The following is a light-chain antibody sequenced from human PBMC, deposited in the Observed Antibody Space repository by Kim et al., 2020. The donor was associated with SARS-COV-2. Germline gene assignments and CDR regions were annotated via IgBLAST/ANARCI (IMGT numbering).Light chain of an antibody. CDR3: LQHSTYPIT. J-gene: IGKJ5*01. V-gene: IGKV1-17*01. CDR1: QDIRND. Sequence: ASVGDRVTITCRASQDIRNDLGWYQQKPGRAPKRLIYGASSLQSGAPSRFSGSGSGTEFTLTISSVQPEDFATYFCLQHSTYPITFGQGTRLEIK. CDR2: GAS.